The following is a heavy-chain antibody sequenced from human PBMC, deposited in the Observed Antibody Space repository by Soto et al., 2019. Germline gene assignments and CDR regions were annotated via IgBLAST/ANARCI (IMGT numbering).Heavy chain of an antibody. V-gene: IGHV4-39*01. CDR3: ARHLKGGAARSYNWFDP. J-gene: IGHJ5*02. CDR2: IYYSGST. Sequence: SETLSLTCTVSGGSISSSSYYWGWIRQPPGKGLEWIGSIYYSGSTYYNPSLKSRVTISVDTSKNQFSLKLSSVTAADTAVYYCARHLKGGAARSYNWFDPWGQGTLVTVSS. CDR1: GGSISSSSYY. D-gene: IGHD6-6*01.